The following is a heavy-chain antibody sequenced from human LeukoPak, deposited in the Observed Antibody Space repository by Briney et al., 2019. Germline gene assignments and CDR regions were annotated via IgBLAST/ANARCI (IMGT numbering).Heavy chain of an antibody. CDR3: AKLAVGTLRGREAFDI. D-gene: IGHD6-19*01. CDR1: GFTFSSYA. V-gene: IGHV3-23*01. J-gene: IGHJ3*02. Sequence: GGSLRLSCAASGFTFSSYAMSWVRQAPGKGLEWVSAISGSGGSTYYADSVKGRFTISRDNSKNTLYLQMNSLRAEDTAVYYCAKLAVGTLRGREAFDIWGQGTMVTVSS. CDR2: ISGSGGST.